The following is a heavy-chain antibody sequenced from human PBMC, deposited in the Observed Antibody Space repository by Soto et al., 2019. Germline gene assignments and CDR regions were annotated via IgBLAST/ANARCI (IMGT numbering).Heavy chain of an antibody. J-gene: IGHJ6*02. V-gene: IGHV4-39*01. CDR1: GGSISSSSYY. D-gene: IGHD6-13*01. CDR2: IYYSGST. CDR3: ARHRSSSWYDYYYYYGMDV. Sequence: ETLSLTCTVSGGSISSSSYYWGWIRQPPGKGLEWIGSIYYSGSTYYNPSLKSRVTISVDTSKNQFSLKLSSVTAADTAVYYCARHRSSSWYDYYYYYGMDVWGQGTTVTVSS.